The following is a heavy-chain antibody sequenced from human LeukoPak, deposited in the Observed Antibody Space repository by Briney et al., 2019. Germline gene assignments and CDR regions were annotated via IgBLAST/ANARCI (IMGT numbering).Heavy chain of an antibody. CDR3: ARGGDTMIGRLDWFDP. J-gene: IGHJ5*02. Sequence: SETLSLTCAVYGGSFSGYYWSWIRQPPGKGPEWIGYIYYSGSTNYNPSLKSRVTISVDTSKNQFSLKLSSVTAAVTAVYYCARGGDTMIGRLDWFDPWGQGTLVTVSS. V-gene: IGHV4-59*01. CDR2: IYYSGST. D-gene: IGHD3-22*01. CDR1: GGSFSGYY.